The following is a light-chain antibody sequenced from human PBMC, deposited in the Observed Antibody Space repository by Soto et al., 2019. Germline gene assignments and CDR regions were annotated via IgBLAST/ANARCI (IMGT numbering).Light chain of an antibody. V-gene: IGLV2-14*01. CDR1: SSDVGGYNY. Sequence: QSVLTQPASVSGSPGQSITISCTETSSDVGGYNYVSWYQQHPGKAPKLLIYEVSNRPSGVSDRFSGSQSGNTASLTISGLQAEDEADYFCSSYTSSSTVFGGGTKVTVL. CDR3: SSYTSSSTV. CDR2: EVS. J-gene: IGLJ3*02.